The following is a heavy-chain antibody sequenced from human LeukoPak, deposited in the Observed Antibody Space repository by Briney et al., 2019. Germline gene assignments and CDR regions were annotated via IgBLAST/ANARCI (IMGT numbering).Heavy chain of an antibody. CDR1: GDSMSTSSYY. D-gene: IGHD3-22*01. V-gene: IGHV4-39*01. CDR3: ARSDYYDNRLIDL. Sequence: SSETLSLTCTVAGDSMSTSSYYWGWIRQSPGKGLEWLGSIYYNGITHYNPSLKRRVTIYVDTSRNQFSLHLYSVTAADTAVYFCARSDYYDNRLIDLWGQGTLVTVSS. CDR2: IYYNGIT. J-gene: IGHJ4*02.